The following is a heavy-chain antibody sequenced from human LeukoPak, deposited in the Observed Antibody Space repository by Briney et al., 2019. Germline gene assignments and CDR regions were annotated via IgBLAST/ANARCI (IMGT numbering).Heavy chain of an antibody. V-gene: IGHV3-7*01. CDR3: AREVGNYDFWSGYWAPVAFDI. CDR2: IKQDGSEK. CDR1: GFTFSSYW. D-gene: IGHD3-3*01. J-gene: IGHJ3*02. Sequence: PGGSLRLSCAASGFTFSSYWMSWVRQAPGKGLEWVANIKQDGSEKYYVDSVKGRFTISRDNAKNSLYLQMNSLRAEDTAVYYCAREVGNYDFWSGYWAPVAFDIWGQGTMVTVSS.